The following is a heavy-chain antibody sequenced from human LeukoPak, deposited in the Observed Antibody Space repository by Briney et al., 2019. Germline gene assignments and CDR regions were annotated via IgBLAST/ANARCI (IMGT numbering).Heavy chain of an antibody. V-gene: IGHV3-48*03. CDR1: GFSFSSHE. Sequence: GGSLRLSCAASGFSFSSHEMNWVRQAPGKGPEWLSYIDSSGSTVYYAEYVKGRFTISRDNAKNSLYLQMSSLRVEDTAIYYCTEDRASSGWSDWGQGTLVTVSP. CDR3: TEDRASSGWSD. D-gene: IGHD6-19*01. J-gene: IGHJ4*02. CDR2: IDSSGSTV.